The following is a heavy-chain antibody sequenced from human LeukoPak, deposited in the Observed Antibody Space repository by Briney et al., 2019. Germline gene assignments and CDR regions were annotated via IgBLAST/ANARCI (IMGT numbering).Heavy chain of an antibody. V-gene: IGHV4-30-2*01. CDR2: IYHSGST. CDR1: GGSISSGGYS. J-gene: IGHJ4*02. CDR3: AAGSVYSSSWVPNFDY. D-gene: IGHD6-13*01. Sequence: SETLCLTCAVSGGSISSGGYSWSWIRQPPGKGLEWIGYIYHSGSTYYNPSLKSRVTISVDRSKNQFSLKLSSVTAADTAVYYCAAGSVYSSSWVPNFDYWGQGTLVTVSS.